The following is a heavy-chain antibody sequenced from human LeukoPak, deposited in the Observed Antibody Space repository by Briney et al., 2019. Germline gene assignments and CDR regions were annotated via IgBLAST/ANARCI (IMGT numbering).Heavy chain of an antibody. V-gene: IGHV3-23*01. Sequence: GGSLRLTCAASGFTFSSYAMSWVRQAPGKGLEWVSAISGSGGSTYYADSVKGRLTISRDNSKNTLYLQMNSLRAEDTAVYYCAKERADRSGTFDYWGQGTLVTVSS. J-gene: IGHJ4*02. D-gene: IGHD2-15*01. CDR2: ISGSGGST. CDR1: GFTFSSYA. CDR3: AKERADRSGTFDY.